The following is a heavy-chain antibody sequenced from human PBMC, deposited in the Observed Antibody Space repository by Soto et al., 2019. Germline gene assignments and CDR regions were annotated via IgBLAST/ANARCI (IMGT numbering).Heavy chain of an antibody. CDR3: ARWYSSSWYVDYYGMDV. CDR1: GYSFTSYW. J-gene: IGHJ6*02. D-gene: IGHD6-13*01. Sequence: PGGSLKISCSGSGYSFTSYWIGWVRQMPWKGLEWMGIIYPGDSDTRYSPSFQGQVTISADKSISTAYLQWSSLKASDTAMYYCARWYSSSWYVDYYGMDVWGQGTTVTVSS. V-gene: IGHV5-51*01. CDR2: IYPGDSDT.